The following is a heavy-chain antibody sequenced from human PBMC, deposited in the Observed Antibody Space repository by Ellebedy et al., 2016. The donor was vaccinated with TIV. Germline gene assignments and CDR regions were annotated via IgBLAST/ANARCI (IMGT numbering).Heavy chain of an antibody. Sequence: GESLKISCAASGISVRSYAMSWVRQAPGKGLEWVSTLGGVVGTTYYRESVKGRFTISRENSKNTVYLQMNSLRADDTAVYYCAGDPPHSGFAFGIWGHGTMVTVSS. CDR3: AGDPPHSGFAFGI. V-gene: IGHV3-23*01. CDR2: LGGVVGTT. D-gene: IGHD3-22*01. CDR1: GISVRSYA. J-gene: IGHJ3*02.